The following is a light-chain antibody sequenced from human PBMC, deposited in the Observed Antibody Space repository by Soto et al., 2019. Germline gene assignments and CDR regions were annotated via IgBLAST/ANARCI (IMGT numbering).Light chain of an antibody. CDR3: SSYTRLGTLGV. J-gene: IGLJ2*01. Sequence: QSALTQPASVSGSPGQSISISCTGTNSDIGGYNYVSWYQHHPAKAHKLMIYDVSNRPSGVSYRFSGSKSVNTPSLTISGLQDEDEADYSCSSYTRLGTLGVFGGGTKLTVL. CDR1: NSDIGGYNY. V-gene: IGLV2-14*03. CDR2: DVS.